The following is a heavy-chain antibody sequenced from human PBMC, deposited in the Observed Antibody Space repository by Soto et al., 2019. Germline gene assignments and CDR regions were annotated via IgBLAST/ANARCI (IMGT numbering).Heavy chain of an antibody. J-gene: IGHJ6*02. CDR1: GFTFSTYS. D-gene: IGHD2-2*02. CDR2: ISSRSDI. CDR3: AREYTAWPLAYGLDV. Sequence: GGSLRLSCVGSGFTFSTYSINWVRQAPGKGLEWVSSISSRSDIYYADSVKGRFTIYKDNAKNSLSLQMNSLRAEDTAVYYCAREYTAWPLAYGLDVWGQGTTVTVSS. V-gene: IGHV3-21*01.